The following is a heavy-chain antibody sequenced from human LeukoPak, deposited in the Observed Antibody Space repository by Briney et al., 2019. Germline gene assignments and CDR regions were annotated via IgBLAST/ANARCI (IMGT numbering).Heavy chain of an antibody. D-gene: IGHD3-22*01. J-gene: IGHJ3*02. CDR3: ARGRMGGYLDI. Sequence: GGSLRLSCVGSGFTFSSYWMSWVRQAPGKGLEWVANTKQDESEKDSVDSVKARFTISRDNAKNSLCLQMNSLRAEDTAVYYCARGRMGGYLDIWGQGTMDTVSS. V-gene: IGHV3-7*01. CDR2: TKQDESEK. CDR1: GFTFSSYW.